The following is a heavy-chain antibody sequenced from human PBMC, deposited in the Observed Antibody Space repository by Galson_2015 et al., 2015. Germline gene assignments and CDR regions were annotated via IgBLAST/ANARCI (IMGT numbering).Heavy chain of an antibody. CDR3: AHNDRDSSGWLLDY. CDR2: IYWDDDK. Sequence: PALVKPTQTLTLTCTFSGFSLRTSGVGVGWIRQPPGKALEWLALIYWDDDKRYSPSLKSRLTITKDTSKNQVVLTMTNMDPVDTATYYCAHNDRDSSGWLLDYWGQGTLVTVSS. J-gene: IGHJ4*02. V-gene: IGHV2-5*02. CDR1: GFSLRTSGVG. D-gene: IGHD6-19*01.